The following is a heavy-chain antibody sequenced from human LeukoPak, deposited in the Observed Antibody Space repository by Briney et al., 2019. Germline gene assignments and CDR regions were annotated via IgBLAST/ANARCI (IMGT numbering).Heavy chain of an antibody. J-gene: IGHJ5*02. CDR1: GGTFSSYT. CDR3: ARDPITGAADNWFDP. CDR2: IIPILGIA. D-gene: IGHD6-19*01. Sequence: ASVKVSCKASGGTFSSYTISWVRQAPGQGLEWMVRIIPILGIANYAQKFQGRVTITADKSTSTAYMELSSLRSEDTAVYYCARDPITGAADNWFDPWGQGTLVTVSS. V-gene: IGHV1-69*04.